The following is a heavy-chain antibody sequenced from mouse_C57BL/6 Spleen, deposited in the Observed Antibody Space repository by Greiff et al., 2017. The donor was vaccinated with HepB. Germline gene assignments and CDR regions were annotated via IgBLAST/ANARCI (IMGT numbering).Heavy chain of an antibody. V-gene: IGHV6-3*01. CDR1: GFTFSNYW. CDR3: TGTTRLH. Sequence: EVMLVESGGGLVQPGGSMKLSCVASGFTFSNYWMNWVRQSPEKGLEWVAQIRLKSDNYATHYAESVKGRFTISGDDSKSSVYLQMNNLRAEDTGIYYCTGTTRLHWGQGTLVTVSA. D-gene: IGHD1-1*01. CDR2: IRLKSDNYAT. J-gene: IGHJ3*01.